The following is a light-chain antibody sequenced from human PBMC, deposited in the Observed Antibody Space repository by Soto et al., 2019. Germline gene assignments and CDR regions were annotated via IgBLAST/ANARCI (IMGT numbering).Light chain of an antibody. CDR1: QSISSW. CDR3: QQYNSWPPLT. V-gene: IGKV1-5*01. CDR2: DAS. J-gene: IGKJ4*01. Sequence: DIQMTQSPSSLSASVGDRVTITCRASQSISSWLAWYQQKPGKAPKLLIYDASSLESGVPSRFSGSGSGTEFTLTISSLQPDDFAVYYCQQYNSWPPLTFGGGTKVDIK.